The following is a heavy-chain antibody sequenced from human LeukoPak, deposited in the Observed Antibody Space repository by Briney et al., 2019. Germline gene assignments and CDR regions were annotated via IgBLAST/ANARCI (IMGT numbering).Heavy chain of an antibody. D-gene: IGHD6-13*01. Sequence: ASVKVSCKASGGTFSSYAISWVRQAPGQGLEWMGGIIPIFGTANYAQKFQGRVTVTADESTSTAYVELSSLRSEDTAVYYCARESAYSSSWRRFDYWGQGTLVTVSS. CDR2: IIPIFGTA. CDR1: GGTFSSYA. V-gene: IGHV1-69*13. J-gene: IGHJ4*02. CDR3: ARESAYSSSWRRFDY.